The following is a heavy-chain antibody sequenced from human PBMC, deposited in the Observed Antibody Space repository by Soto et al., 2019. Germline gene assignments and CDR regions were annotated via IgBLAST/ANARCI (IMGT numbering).Heavy chain of an antibody. CDR3: AKDIGAKGLGATMHY. J-gene: IGHJ4*02. CDR1: GFTFSDYA. Sequence: EAQLVESGGGLVQPGGSLRLSCAASGFTFSDYAMSWVRQAPGKGLEWVSGISDSGGNTNYADCVKGRFTISRDNSKNTLYLQVNSLRVDDTAVYYCAKDIGAKGLGATMHYWGQVTLVTVSS. D-gene: IGHD1-26*01. V-gene: IGHV3-23*04. CDR2: ISDSGGNT.